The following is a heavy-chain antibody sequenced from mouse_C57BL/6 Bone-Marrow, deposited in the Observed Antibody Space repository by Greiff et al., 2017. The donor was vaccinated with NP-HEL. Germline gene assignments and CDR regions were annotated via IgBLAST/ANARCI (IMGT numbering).Heavy chain of an antibody. Sequence: VQLQQPGAELVKPGASVKLSCKASGYTFTSYWMHWVKQRPGRGLEWIGRIDPNSGGTKYNEKFKSKATLTVDKPSSTAYMQLSSLTSEDSAVYYCAKNYGSSLYYAMDYWGQGTSVTVSS. V-gene: IGHV1-72*01. CDR1: GYTFTSYW. J-gene: IGHJ4*01. CDR2: IDPNSGGT. D-gene: IGHD1-1*01. CDR3: AKNYGSSLYYAMDY.